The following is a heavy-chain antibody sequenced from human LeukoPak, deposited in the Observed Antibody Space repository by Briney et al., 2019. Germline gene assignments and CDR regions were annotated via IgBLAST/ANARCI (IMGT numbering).Heavy chain of an antibody. J-gene: IGHJ4*02. CDR3: ARGPQFCSGGSCYGYYIDY. CDR1: GFTFSDYG. V-gene: IGHV3-30*02. Sequence: GGSLRLSCAASGFTFSDYGMHWVRQAPGKGLEWVAFIRNDGSYEYYPDSVKGRFTISRDNSRNALFLQMNSLRAEDTAVYYCARGPQFCSGGSCYGYYIDYWGQGTLVTVSS. D-gene: IGHD2-15*01. CDR2: IRNDGSYE.